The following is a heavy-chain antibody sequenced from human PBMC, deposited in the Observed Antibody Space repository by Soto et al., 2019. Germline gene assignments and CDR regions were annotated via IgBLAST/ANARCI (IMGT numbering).Heavy chain of an antibody. Sequence: PSETLSLTCAVYGGSFSSYYWSWIRQPPGKGLEWIGEINHSGSTNYNPSLKSRVTISVDTSKNQFSLKLSSVTAADTAVYYCARGNLDYDFWSGYDYYGMDVWGQGTTVTVSS. D-gene: IGHD3-3*01. J-gene: IGHJ6*02. V-gene: IGHV4-34*01. CDR1: GGSFSSYY. CDR3: ARGNLDYDFWSGYDYYGMDV. CDR2: INHSGST.